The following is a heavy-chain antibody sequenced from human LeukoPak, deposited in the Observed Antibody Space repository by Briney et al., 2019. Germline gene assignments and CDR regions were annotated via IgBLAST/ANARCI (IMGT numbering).Heavy chain of an antibody. CDR2: INPSGGST. CDR3: ARDAEYHHYYDSSGYSIGAFDI. Sequence: ASVKVSCKASGYTFTSYYMLWVRQAPGQGLEWMGIINPSGGSTSYAQKFQGRVTMTRDTSTSTVYMELSSLRSEDTAVYYCARDAEYHHYYDSSGYSIGAFDIWGQGTMVTVSS. V-gene: IGHV1-46*01. CDR1: GYTFTSYY. J-gene: IGHJ3*02. D-gene: IGHD3-22*01.